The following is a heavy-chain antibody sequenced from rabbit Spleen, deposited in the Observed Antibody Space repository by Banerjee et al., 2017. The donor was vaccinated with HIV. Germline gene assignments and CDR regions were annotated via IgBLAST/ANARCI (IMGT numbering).Heavy chain of an antibody. V-gene: IGHV1S7*01. CDR2: IDPVFGIT. J-gene: IGHJ4*01. D-gene: IGHD4-1*01. CDR1: GFTLSSYY. Sequence: QLKESGGGLVQPGGSLKLSCKASGFTLSSYYMNWVRQAPGKGLEWIGYIDPVFGITYYANWVNGRFSISRENAQNTVFLQMTSLTAADMATYFCARADYFSGWAFNLWGQGTLVTVS. CDR3: ARADYFSGWAFNL.